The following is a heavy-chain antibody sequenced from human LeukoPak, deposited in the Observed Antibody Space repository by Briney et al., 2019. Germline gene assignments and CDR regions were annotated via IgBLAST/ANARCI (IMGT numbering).Heavy chain of an antibody. V-gene: IGHV4-30-4*01. Sequence: SETLSLTCTVSGGSISSGDYYWSWIRQPPGKGLEWIGYIYYSGSTYYNPSLKSRVTISVDTSKNQFSLKLSSVIAADTAVYYCARGDCGGDCYVSYWGQGTLVTVSS. D-gene: IGHD2-21*02. CDR1: GGSISSGDYY. CDR3: ARGDCGGDCYVSY. J-gene: IGHJ4*02. CDR2: IYYSGST.